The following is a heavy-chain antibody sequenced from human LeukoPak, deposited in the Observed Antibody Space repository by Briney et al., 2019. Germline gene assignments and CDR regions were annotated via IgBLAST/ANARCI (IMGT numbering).Heavy chain of an antibody. CDR2: ISAYNGNT. V-gene: IGHV1-18*04. J-gene: IGHJ4*02. D-gene: IGHD3-9*01. CDR1: GYTFTSYG. CDR3: ARDRGDILTGYYRLDY. Sequence: ASVKVSCKASGYTFTSYGISWVRQAPGQGLEWMGWISAYNGNTNYAQKLQGRVTMTTDTSMSTAYMELRSLRSDDTAVYYCARDRGDILTGYYRLDYWGQGTLVTVSS.